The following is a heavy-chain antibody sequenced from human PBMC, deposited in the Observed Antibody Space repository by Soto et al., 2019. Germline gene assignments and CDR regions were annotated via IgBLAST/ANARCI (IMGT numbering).Heavy chain of an antibody. CDR2: TWNDGSHK. CDR3: TTELNDMQAFDI. D-gene: IGHD1-1*01. CDR1: GFTFSTYG. V-gene: IGHV3-33*01. Sequence: QVQLVESGGGVVQPGRSLRLSCVASGFTFSTYGMHWVRQAPGKGLEWVAMTWNDGSHKYYADPVKDRFTISRDNSKNTLYLQINSLRDEDSAVYYCTTELNDMQAFDIWGQGTMVTVSS. J-gene: IGHJ3*02.